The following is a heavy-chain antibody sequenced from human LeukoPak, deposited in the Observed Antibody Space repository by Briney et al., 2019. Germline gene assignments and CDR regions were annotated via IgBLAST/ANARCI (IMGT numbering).Heavy chain of an antibody. CDR1: GGSIDTNSYY. D-gene: IGHD1-14*01. CDR2: IYYTGSA. J-gene: IGHJ4*02. Sequence: SETLSLTCTVSGGSIDTNSYYWGWIRQPPGRGLEWIVNIYYTGSAYYSPSLQSRVIISVDTSKNQFSLRLSSVTAADTAAYYCARHRNAYSDYWGQGILVTVSS. V-gene: IGHV4-39*01. CDR3: ARHRNAYSDY.